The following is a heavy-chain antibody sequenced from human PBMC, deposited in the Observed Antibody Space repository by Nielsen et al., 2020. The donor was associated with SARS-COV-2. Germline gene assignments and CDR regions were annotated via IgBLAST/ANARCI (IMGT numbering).Heavy chain of an antibody. Sequence: GESLKISCAASGFTFSSYGMHWVRQAPGKGLEWVAVISYDGSNKYYADSVKGRFTISRDNSKNTLYLQMNSLRAEDTAVYYCAKDAGLYYYDSSGTVDYWGQGTLVTVSS. V-gene: IGHV3-30*18. CDR1: GFTFSSYG. CDR2: ISYDGSNK. CDR3: AKDAGLYYYDSSGTVDY. J-gene: IGHJ4*02. D-gene: IGHD3-22*01.